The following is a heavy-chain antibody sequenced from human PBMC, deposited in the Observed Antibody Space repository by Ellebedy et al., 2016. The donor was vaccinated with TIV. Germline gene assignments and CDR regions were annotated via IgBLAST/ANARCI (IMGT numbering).Heavy chain of an antibody. V-gene: IGHV4-39*01. D-gene: IGHD6-19*01. J-gene: IGHJ5*02. Sequence: MPSETLSLTCTVSGGSISSTSYYWGWIRQPPGKGLEWIGSIYYSGSTYFNPSLKSRVTISVATSKNQFSLKLSSVAAADTAVYYCARHRRAVSGTVWFDPWGQGTLVTVSS. CDR3: ARHRRAVSGTVWFDP. CDR1: GGSISSTSYY. CDR2: IYYSGST.